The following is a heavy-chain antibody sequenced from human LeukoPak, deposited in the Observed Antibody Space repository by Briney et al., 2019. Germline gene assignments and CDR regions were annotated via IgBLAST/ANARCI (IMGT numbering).Heavy chain of an antibody. CDR2: IYYSGST. CDR1: GGSISRNDYY. V-gene: IGHV4-30-4*02. J-gene: IGHJ6*02. CDR3: AREVSYGMDV. Sequence: SETLSLTCTVSGGSISRNDYYWSWIRQPPGKGLEWIGYIYYSGSTYYNPSLKSRVTISVDTSKNQFSLKLSSVTAADTAVYYCAREVSYGMDVWGQGTTVTVSS.